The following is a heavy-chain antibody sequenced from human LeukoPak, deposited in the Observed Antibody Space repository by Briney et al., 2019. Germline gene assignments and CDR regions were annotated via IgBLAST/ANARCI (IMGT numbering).Heavy chain of an antibody. CDR2: IYYSGST. Sequence: PSETLSLTCTVSGGSISSYYWRWIRQPPGKALEWIGCIYYSGSTNYNPSLKSRVTISVDTSKNQFSLKLSSVTAADTAVYYCARVDGSGSYLSLFDYWGQGTLVIVSS. CDR3: ARVDGSGSYLSLFDY. CDR1: GGSISSYY. V-gene: IGHV4-59*01. D-gene: IGHD3-10*01. J-gene: IGHJ4*02.